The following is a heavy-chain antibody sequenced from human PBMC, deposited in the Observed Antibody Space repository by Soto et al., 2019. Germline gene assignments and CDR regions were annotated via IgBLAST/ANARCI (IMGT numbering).Heavy chain of an antibody. V-gene: IGHV4-39*01. CDR2: VYYSGGA. CDR1: GVSIHNSHSF. CDR3: GRVVEGATRHTDFDS. D-gene: IGHD2-21*01. Sequence: QVHLQESGPGLVKPSETLSLTCAVSGVSIHNSHSFWGWIRQLPGKGLEFIANVYYSGGAHYNPSFKSRVTISVDTATNQVSLRMSSVTAADTAVYFCGRVVEGATRHTDFDSWGQGTLVTVSS. J-gene: IGHJ5*01.